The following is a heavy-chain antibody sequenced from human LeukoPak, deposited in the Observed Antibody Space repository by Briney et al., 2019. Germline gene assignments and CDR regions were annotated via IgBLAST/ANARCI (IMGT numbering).Heavy chain of an antibody. CDR3: ARERLGVRGVLVYFDY. V-gene: IGHV4-34*01. D-gene: IGHD3-10*01. CDR2: IDHSGST. Sequence: SETLSLTCAVYNGSFRGYYWSWIRQPPGKGLEWIGEIDHSGSTNYNPSLKSRVTISLDTSKNQFSLKLSSVTAADTAVYYCARERLGVRGVLVYFDYWGQGTLVTVSS. J-gene: IGHJ4*02. CDR1: NGSFRGYY.